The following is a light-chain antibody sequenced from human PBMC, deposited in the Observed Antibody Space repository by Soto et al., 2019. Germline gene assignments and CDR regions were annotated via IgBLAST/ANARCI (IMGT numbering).Light chain of an antibody. CDR1: QSVDTY. V-gene: IGKV1-5*01. CDR2: FAS. J-gene: IGKJ5*01. Sequence: DIQMTQSPSNLSASVGNTITITCRASQSVDTYLAWYQQKPGKANKSLIYFASSLQSGVPSRFTGSGSGIDFTLTISSLQPEEFATYYCQQFHSYPITVGQGTRLEIK. CDR3: QQFHSYPIT.